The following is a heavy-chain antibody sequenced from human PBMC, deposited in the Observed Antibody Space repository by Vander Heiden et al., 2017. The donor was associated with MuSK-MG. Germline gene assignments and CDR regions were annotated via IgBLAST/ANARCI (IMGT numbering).Heavy chain of an antibody. CDR3: ARGFYDLWSGYYSFDY. CDR2: INPSGGST. J-gene: IGHJ4*02. Sequence: QVQLVQSGAEVKKPGASVKVSCKASGYTFTSYYMHWVRQAPGQGLEWMGIINPSGGSTSYAQKFQGRVTMTRDTSTSTVYMELSSLRSEDTAVYYCARGFYDLWSGYYSFDYWGQGTLVTVSS. V-gene: IGHV1-46*01. D-gene: IGHD3-3*01. CDR1: GYTFTSYY.